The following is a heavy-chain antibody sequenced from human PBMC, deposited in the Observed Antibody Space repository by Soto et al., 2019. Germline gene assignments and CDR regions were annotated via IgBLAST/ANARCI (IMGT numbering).Heavy chain of an antibody. J-gene: IGHJ4*02. Sequence: QVQLVESGGGVVQPGRSLRLSCAASGFTFSSYAMHWVRQAPGKGLEWVAVISYDGSNKYYADSVKGRFTISRDNSKNKLYLQMNSLRAEDTAVYYCAHPIESRYFDWLGGGFVYWGQGTLVTVSS. CDR1: GFTFSSYA. D-gene: IGHD3-9*01. CDR2: ISYDGSNK. V-gene: IGHV3-30-3*01. CDR3: AHPIESRYFDWLGGGFVY.